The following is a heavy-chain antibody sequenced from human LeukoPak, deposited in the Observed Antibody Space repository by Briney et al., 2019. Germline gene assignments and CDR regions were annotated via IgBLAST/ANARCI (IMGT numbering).Heavy chain of an antibody. V-gene: IGHV3-23*01. J-gene: IGHJ4*02. D-gene: IGHD3-22*01. CDR3: AKGSLVVPLSY. CDR1: GFTFSSYG. CDR2: ISGSGGST. Sequence: GGSLRLSCAASGFTFSSYGMSWVRQAPGKGLEWVSAISGSGGSTYYADSVEGRFTISRDNSKNTLYLQMNSLRAEDTAVYYCAKGSLVVPLSYWGQGTLVTVSS.